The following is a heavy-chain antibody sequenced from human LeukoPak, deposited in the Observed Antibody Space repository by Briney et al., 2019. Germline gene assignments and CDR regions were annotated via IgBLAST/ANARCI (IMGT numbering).Heavy chain of an antibody. D-gene: IGHD3-3*01. J-gene: IGHJ3*02. V-gene: IGHV5-51*01. CDR2: IYPGDSDT. Sequence: GSLKISCTGSGYSFTSYWIGWVRQMPGKGLERMGIIYPGDSDTRYSPSFQGQVTISADKSISTAYLQWSSLKASDTAMYYCARQDGRRTIPAFDIWGQGTMVTVSS. CDR1: GYSFTSYW. CDR3: ARQDGRRTIPAFDI.